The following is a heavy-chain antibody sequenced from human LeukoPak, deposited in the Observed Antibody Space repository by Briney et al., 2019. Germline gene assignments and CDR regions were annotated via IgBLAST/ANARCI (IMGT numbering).Heavy chain of an antibody. J-gene: IGHJ4*02. V-gene: IGHV1-2*02. CDR1: GYTFSDFY. CDR3: ARVRLADERAWAY. D-gene: IGHD3-3*02. CDR2: ITPKSGDT. Sequence: ASVKDSCKASGYTFSDFYIHWVRQAPGQGLEYVGWITPKSGDTYSPQRFQGRVTMTRDASISTAYMELSSLRSDDTAVYFCARVRLADERAWAYWGQGTLVTVSS.